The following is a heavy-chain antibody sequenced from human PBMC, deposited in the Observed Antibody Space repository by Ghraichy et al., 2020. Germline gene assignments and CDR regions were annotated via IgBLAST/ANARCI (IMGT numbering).Heavy chain of an antibody. CDR1: GFTFSNAW. D-gene: IGHD3-10*01. J-gene: IGHJ2*01. CDR3: TTDGVVRGVIPWYFDL. Sequence: GGSLRLSCAASGFTFSNAWMSWVRQAPGKGLEWVGRIKSKTDGGTTDYAAPVKGRFTISRDDSKNTLYLQMNSLKTEDTAVYYCTTDGVVRGVIPWYFDLWGRGTLVTVSS. V-gene: IGHV3-15*01. CDR2: IKSKTDGGTT.